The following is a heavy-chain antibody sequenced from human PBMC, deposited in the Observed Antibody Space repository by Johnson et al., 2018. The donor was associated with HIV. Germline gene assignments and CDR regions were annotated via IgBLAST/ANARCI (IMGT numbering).Heavy chain of an antibody. V-gene: IGHV3-30*04. J-gene: IGHJ3*02. CDR2: ISYDGSNK. D-gene: IGHD1-7*01. CDR3: ARAEQNWNYEHAFDI. Sequence: QVQLVESGGGVVQPGGSLRLSCAASGFTFSSYDMHWVRQAPGKGLEWVAVISYDGSNKYYADSVKGRFTISRDTSKNTLYLQMNSLRAEDTAVYYCARAEQNWNYEHAFDIWGQGTMVTVSS. CDR1: GFTFSSYD.